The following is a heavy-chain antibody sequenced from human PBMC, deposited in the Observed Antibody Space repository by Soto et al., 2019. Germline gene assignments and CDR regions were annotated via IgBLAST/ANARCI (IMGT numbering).Heavy chain of an antibody. V-gene: IGHV3-48*01. CDR2: ISSTRTTI. Sequence: EVQLVESGGGLVQPGGSLRLSCAASGFTFSNYHMTWVRQAPGKGLEWLSYISSTRTTIYYADSVRRRFTISRDNVKNSQYLLWDSLRAEDTAVYYCAKDGISFGELVPQRTLGEGTLVTVSS. J-gene: IGHJ5*02. CDR3: AKDGISFGELVPQRT. CDR1: GFTFSNYH. D-gene: IGHD3-10*01.